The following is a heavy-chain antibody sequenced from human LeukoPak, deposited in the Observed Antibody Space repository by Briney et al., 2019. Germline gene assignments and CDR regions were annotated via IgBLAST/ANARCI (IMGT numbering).Heavy chain of an antibody. D-gene: IGHD3-3*01. Sequence: GESLKISCKGSGYIFTNYWIGWVRQMPGKGLEWMGIIYAGESDTRYSPSFQGRITITADKSINTVYLQLTSLKASDTAMYYCAKAATTWSNYDYWGQGTLLTVSS. CDR1: GYIFTNYW. CDR3: AKAATTWSNYDY. V-gene: IGHV5-51*01. J-gene: IGHJ4*02. CDR2: IYAGESDT.